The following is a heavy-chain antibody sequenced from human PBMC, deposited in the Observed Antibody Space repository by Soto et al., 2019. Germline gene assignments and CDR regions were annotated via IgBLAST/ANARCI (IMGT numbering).Heavy chain of an antibody. D-gene: IGHD1-26*01. J-gene: IGHJ6*02. CDR2: ISSSSSYI. CDR1: GFTFSSYA. V-gene: IGHV3-21*01. Sequence: PGGSLRLSCAASGFTFSSYAMSWVRQAPGKGLEWVSSISSSSSYIYYADSVKGRFTISRDNAKNSLYLQMNSLRAEDTAVYYCARDFRGGSYYYYYGMDVWGQGTTVTVSS. CDR3: ARDFRGGSYYYYYGMDV.